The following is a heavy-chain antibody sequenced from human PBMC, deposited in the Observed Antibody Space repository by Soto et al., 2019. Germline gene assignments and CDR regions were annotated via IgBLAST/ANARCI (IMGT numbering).Heavy chain of an antibody. V-gene: IGHV5-51*01. CDR3: ARSKRGAYSSGLYSLSGYYNYGIDV. CDR2: IYPGDSDT. D-gene: IGHD6-19*01. CDR1: GYSFTSYW. J-gene: IGHJ6*02. Sequence: PGESLKISCKGSGYSFTSYWIGWVRQMPGKGLEWMGIIYPGDSDTRYSPSFQGQVTISADKSISTAYLQWSSLKASDTAMYYCARSKRGAYSSGLYSLSGYYNYGIDVWGQGTKVTVSS.